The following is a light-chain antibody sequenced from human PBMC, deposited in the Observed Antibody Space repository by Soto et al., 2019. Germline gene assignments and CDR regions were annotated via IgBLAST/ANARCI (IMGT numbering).Light chain of an antibody. J-gene: IGKJ3*01. V-gene: IGKV3-20*01. CDR2: AAS. Sequence: EIVLTQSPGTLSLSPGDRATHSCRASHSINTSFLAWFQQKPGQAPRLLIYAASTRATGIPDRFSGSASETDFTLTIIRLEPEDSAVYYCQQYASAPFSLGPGTKVDIK. CDR3: QQYASAPFS. CDR1: HSINTSF.